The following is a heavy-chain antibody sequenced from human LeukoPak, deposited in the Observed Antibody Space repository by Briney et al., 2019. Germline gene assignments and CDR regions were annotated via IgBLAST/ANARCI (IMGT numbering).Heavy chain of an antibody. J-gene: IGHJ4*02. CDR3: TRDRSYYDFWSGYNDY. V-gene: IGHV3-49*03. CDR2: IRSKAYGGTT. CDR1: GFTFGDYA. D-gene: IGHD3-3*01. Sequence: GGSLRLSCTASGFTFGDYAMSWFRQAPGKGLEWVGFIRSKAYGGTTEYAASVKGRFTISRDDSKSIAYLQMNSLKTEDTAVYYCTRDRSYYDFWSGYNDYWGQGTLVTVSS.